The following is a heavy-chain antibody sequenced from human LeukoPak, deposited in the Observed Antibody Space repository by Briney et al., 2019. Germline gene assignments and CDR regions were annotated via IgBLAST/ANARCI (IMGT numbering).Heavy chain of an antibody. Sequence: GGSLRLSCAASGFTFSSYEMNWVRQAPGKGLEWVSYISSSGSTIYYADSVKGRFTISRDNAKNSLYLQMNSLGAEDTAVYYCARQRIAAAAFDYWGQGTLVTVSS. CDR1: GFTFSSYE. CDR2: ISSSGSTI. V-gene: IGHV3-48*03. D-gene: IGHD6-13*01. CDR3: ARQRIAAAAFDY. J-gene: IGHJ4*02.